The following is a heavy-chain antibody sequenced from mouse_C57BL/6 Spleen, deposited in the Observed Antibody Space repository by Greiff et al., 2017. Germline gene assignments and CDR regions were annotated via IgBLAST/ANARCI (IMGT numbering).Heavy chain of an antibody. CDR1: GFTFSSYA. J-gene: IGHJ4*01. V-gene: IGHV5-9-1*02. Sequence: EVQGVESGEGLVKPGGSLKLSCAASGFTFSSYAMSWVRQTPEKRQEWVAYISSGGDYIYYADTVKGRFTISRDNARNTLYLQMSSLKSEDTAMYYCTRDRGGYDYDVGYYAMDYWGQGTSVTVSS. CDR2: ISSGGDYI. D-gene: IGHD2-4*01. CDR3: TRDRGGYDYDVGYYAMDY.